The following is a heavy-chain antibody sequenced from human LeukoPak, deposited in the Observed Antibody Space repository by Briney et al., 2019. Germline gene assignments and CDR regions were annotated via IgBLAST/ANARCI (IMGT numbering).Heavy chain of an antibody. J-gene: IGHJ4*02. CDR1: GYTLTELS. V-gene: IGHV1-24*01. D-gene: IGHD3-3*01. CDR2: FDPEDGET. CDR3: ARGSNDFWSGYYREYYFDY. Sequence: ASVKVSCKVSGYTLTELSMHWVRQAPGKGLEWMGGFDPEDGETIYAQKFQGRVTMTRDTSTSTVYMELSSLRSEDTAVYYCARGSNDFWSGYYREYYFDYWGQGTLVTVSS.